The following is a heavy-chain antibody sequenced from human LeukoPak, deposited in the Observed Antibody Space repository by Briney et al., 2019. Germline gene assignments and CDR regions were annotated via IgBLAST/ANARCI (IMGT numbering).Heavy chain of an antibody. CDR1: GFTVSSNY. CDR2: ISGSGGST. Sequence: GGSLRLSCAASGFTVSSNYMSWVRQAPGKGLEWVSAISGSGGSTYYADSVKGRFTISRDNSKNTLYLQMNSLKAEDTAVYYCAKGRPYCGGDCYYYFDYWGQGTLVTVSS. D-gene: IGHD2-21*02. CDR3: AKGRPYCGGDCYYYFDY. V-gene: IGHV3-23*01. J-gene: IGHJ4*02.